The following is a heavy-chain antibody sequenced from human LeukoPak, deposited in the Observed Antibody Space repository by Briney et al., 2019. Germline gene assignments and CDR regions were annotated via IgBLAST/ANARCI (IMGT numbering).Heavy chain of an antibody. CDR2: ISVASNT. J-gene: IGHJ4*02. CDR3: ADYRFSGVRKKFH. CDR1: GLAFSSYA. Sequence: GGSLRLSCAASGLAFSSYAMSWVRQAPGEGLEWVSTISVASNTFYADSVKGRFTISRDNSRNTVYLQMTSLRADDTAVYYCADYRFSGVRKKFHRGPGTLVTVSS. V-gene: IGHV3-23*01. D-gene: IGHD3-3*01.